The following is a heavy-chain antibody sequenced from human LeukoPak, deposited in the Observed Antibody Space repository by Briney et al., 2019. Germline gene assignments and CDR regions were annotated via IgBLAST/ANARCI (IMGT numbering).Heavy chain of an antibody. CDR2: IKQDGSAK. D-gene: IGHD3-3*01. J-gene: IGHJ4*02. CDR3: ACDVEDSEWFGQ. V-gene: IGHV3-7*01. CDR1: GFSFMRYW. Sequence: PGGSLRLSCAASGFSFMRYWINWFRQAPGKGLEWVANIKQDGSAKYYVDSVKGRFTISRDNAKNTLYLEMNSLRVEDTAVYYSACDVEDSEWFGQWGQGTLVTVSS.